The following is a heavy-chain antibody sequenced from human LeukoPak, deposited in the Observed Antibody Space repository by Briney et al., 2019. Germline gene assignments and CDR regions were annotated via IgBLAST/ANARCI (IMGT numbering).Heavy chain of an antibody. V-gene: IGHV3-66*01. CDR3: ATRPYLGYCSSTSCYETDY. CDR1: GFTVSSNY. Sequence: GGSLRLSCAASGFTVSSNYMSWVRQAPGKGLEWVSVIYSGGSTYYADYVNGRFTISRDNSKNTLYLQMNSLRAEDTAVYYCATRPYLGYCSSTSCYETDYWGQGTLVTVSS. CDR2: IYSGGST. D-gene: IGHD2-2*01. J-gene: IGHJ4*02.